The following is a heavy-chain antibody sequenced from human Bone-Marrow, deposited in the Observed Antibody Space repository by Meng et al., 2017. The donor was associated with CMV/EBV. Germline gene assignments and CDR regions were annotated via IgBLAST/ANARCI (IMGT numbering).Heavy chain of an antibody. V-gene: IGHV3-74*01. CDR2: INSDGSST. Sequence: GESLKISCAASGFTFSSYWMHWVRQAPGKGLVWVSRINSDGSSTSYADSVKGRFTISRDNAKNTLYLQMNSLRAEDTAVYYCAREYDDDDGGDAFDIWGQGTMVTVSS. CDR3: AREYDDDDGGDAFDI. D-gene: IGHD1-1*01. CDR1: GFTFSSYW. J-gene: IGHJ3*02.